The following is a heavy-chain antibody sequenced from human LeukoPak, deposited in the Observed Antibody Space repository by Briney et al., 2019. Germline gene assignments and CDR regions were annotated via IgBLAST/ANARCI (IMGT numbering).Heavy chain of an antibody. CDR3: AAYDRVTYDAFDI. J-gene: IGHJ3*02. V-gene: IGHV1-18*01. D-gene: IGHD3-22*01. CDR1: GFTFSTSG. Sequence: ASVKGSCKASGFTFSTSGITWVRQAPGQGVEWVGWISAYNGDTNYAQKFQGRVTMTRDTSTSTVYMELSSLRSEDTAVYYCAAYDRVTYDAFDIWGQGTMVTVSS. CDR2: ISAYNGDT.